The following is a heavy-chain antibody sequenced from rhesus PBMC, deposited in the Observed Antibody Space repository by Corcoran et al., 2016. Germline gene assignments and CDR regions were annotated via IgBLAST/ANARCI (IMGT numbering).Heavy chain of an antibody. Sequence: EVQLVESGGGLVQPGGSLRLSCAAAGFTFSYYWMSWVRPPPGKGLDWVGHIKNKADVGTAAYAESVKGRFTISRDDSKNTLYLQLNSLKTEDTAVYYCTPNRFDVWGPGVLVTVSS. J-gene: IGHJ5-1*01. CDR3: TPNRFDV. CDR2: IKNKADVGTA. V-gene: IGHV3-16*01. CDR1: GFTFSYYW.